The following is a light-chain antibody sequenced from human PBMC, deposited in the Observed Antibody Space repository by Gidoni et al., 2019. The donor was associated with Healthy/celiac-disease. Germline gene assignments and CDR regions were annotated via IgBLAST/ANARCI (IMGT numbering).Light chain of an antibody. J-gene: IGKJ2*01. CDR1: QSVSSSY. V-gene: IGKV3-20*01. Sequence: TVLTQSPGTLSLSPGERATLSCRASQSVSSSYLAWYQKKPGQAPRLLIYGASSRATGIPDRFSGSGSGTDFTLTISRLEPEDFAVYYCQQYGSSPRTFGQXTKLEIK. CDR3: QQYGSSPRT. CDR2: GAS.